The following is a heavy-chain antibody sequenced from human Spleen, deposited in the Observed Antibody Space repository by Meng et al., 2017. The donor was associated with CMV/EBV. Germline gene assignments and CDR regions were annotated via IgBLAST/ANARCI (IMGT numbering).Heavy chain of an antibody. CDR3: ARWGVVVASLNYGMNV. V-gene: IGHV5-51*01. D-gene: IGHD3-22*01. CDR1: GYSFTDYW. Sequence: GESLKISCKGSGYSFTDYWIGWVRQMPGKGLEWMGIIYPGDFDTRYSPSFQGQVTISVDKSISTAYLQWSSLKASDTAMYYCARWGVVVASLNYGMNVWGQGTTVTVSS. J-gene: IGHJ6*02. CDR2: IYPGDFDT.